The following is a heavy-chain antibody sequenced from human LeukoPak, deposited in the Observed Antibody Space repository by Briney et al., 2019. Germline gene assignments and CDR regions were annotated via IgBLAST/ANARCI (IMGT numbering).Heavy chain of an antibody. CDR1: GRSFSNHA. Sequence: GASVKVLCKASGRSFSNHAFSWVRQASGQGLEWMGRITPIVDIETYIQELQGRVTITANKFTSRVYVELSSLTSKDTAVYYCASGLGFCSGSDCTNLVKHYYYSMKVCGQGTTVTVSS. CDR3: ASGLGFCSGSDCTNLVKHYYYSMKV. D-gene: IGHD2-15*01. V-gene: IGHV1-69*04. CDR2: ITPIVDIE. J-gene: IGHJ6*02.